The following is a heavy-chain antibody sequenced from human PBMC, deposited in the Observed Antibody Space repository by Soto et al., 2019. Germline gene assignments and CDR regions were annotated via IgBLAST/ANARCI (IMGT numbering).Heavy chain of an antibody. CDR2: ISNDGMNT. CDR3: AKGLRFMEH. Sequence: GGSLRLSCVASGFTFSSYALHWVRRAPGKGLEWVALISNDGMNTFYADSVKGRMTVSRDKAEKTMYLQMNSLTAEDTAVYYCAKGLRFMEHWGQGTVVTVSS. CDR1: GFTFSSYA. V-gene: IGHV3-30-3*02. J-gene: IGHJ1*01. D-gene: IGHD1-1*01.